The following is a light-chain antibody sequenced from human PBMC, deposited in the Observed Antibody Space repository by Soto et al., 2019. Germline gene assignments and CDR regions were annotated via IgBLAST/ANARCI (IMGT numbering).Light chain of an antibody. V-gene: IGLV1-40*01. J-gene: IGLJ3*02. CDR2: ANT. CDR1: SSNIGAVFD. Sequence: QSVLTQPPSVSGAPGQRVTISCTGSSSNIGAVFDVHWYQQLPGTAPKLLIYANTNRPSGVPDRFSGSKSGTSASLAITGLQAEDEADYYCQSYDNSLSAGVFGGWTKLTVL. CDR3: QSYDNSLSAGV.